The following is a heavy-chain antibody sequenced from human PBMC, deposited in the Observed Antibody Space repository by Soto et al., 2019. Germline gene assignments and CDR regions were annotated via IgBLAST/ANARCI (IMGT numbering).Heavy chain of an antibody. V-gene: IGHV3-21*01. CDR2: ISSISSYI. CDR3: ARGGVLNHYYYYGMDV. J-gene: IGHJ6*02. CDR1: GFTFSSYS. Sequence: GSLRLYCAASGFTFSSYSMNWVRQAPGKGLEWVSSISSISSYIYYADSVKGRFTISRDNAKNSLYLQMNSLRAEDTAVYYCARGGVLNHYYYYGMDVWGQGTTVTVSS. D-gene: IGHD6-13*01.